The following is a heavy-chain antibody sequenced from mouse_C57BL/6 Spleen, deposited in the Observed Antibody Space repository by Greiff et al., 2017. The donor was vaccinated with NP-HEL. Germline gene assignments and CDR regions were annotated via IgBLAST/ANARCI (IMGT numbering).Heavy chain of an antibody. CDR2: ISYAGLH. D-gene: IGHD1-1*01. CDR1: GYSITSGYY. J-gene: IGHJ2*01. V-gene: IGHV3-6*01. CDR3: ARAETSSYDY. Sequence: ESGPGLVKPSQSLSLTCSVTGYSITSGYYWNWIRQFPGNKLEWMGYISYAGLHNYHPSLKNRISITRDTSKNQFFLKLNSVTTEDTATYYCARAETSSYDYWGQGTTLTVSS.